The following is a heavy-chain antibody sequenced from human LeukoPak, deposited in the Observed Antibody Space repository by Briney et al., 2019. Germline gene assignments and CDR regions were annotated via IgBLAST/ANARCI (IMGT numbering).Heavy chain of an antibody. CDR3: AREPGGIVLMVPAGYYGMDV. Sequence: GASVKLSCKASGGTFSSYAISWVRQAPGQGLEWMGRIIPILGIANYAQKFQGRVTITADKSTSTAYMELSSLRSEDTAVYYCAREPGGIVLMVPAGYYGMDVWGQGTTVTVSS. D-gene: IGHD2-8*01. J-gene: IGHJ6*02. V-gene: IGHV1-69*04. CDR1: GGTFSSYA. CDR2: IIPILGIA.